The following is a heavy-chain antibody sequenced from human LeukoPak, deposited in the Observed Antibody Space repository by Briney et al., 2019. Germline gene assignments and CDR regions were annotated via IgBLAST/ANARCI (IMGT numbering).Heavy chain of an antibody. CDR1: GGSISSYY. Sequence: SETLSLTCTVSGGSISSYYWSRIRQPAGKGLEWIGRIYTSGSTNYNPSLKSRVTMSVDTSKNQFSLKLSSVTAADTAVYYCARVRPHYDILTGYYLPYYYYMDVWGKGTTVTVSS. CDR3: ARVRPHYDILTGYYLPYYYYMDV. V-gene: IGHV4-4*07. J-gene: IGHJ6*03. D-gene: IGHD3-9*01. CDR2: IYTSGST.